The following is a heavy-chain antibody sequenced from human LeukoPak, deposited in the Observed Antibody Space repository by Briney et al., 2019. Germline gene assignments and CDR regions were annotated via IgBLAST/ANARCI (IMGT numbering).Heavy chain of an antibody. V-gene: IGHV4-39*01. CDR1: GGSISSSSYY. CDR2: IYYGGST. Sequence: SETLSLTCTVSGGSISSSSYYWAWIRQPPGKGLEWIGSIYYGGSTYYNPSLKSRVTISIDTSKNQFSLKLSSVTAADTAVYYCARPRGYNYGGALDIWGQGTMVTVSS. D-gene: IGHD5-18*01. CDR3: ARPRGYNYGGALDI. J-gene: IGHJ3*02.